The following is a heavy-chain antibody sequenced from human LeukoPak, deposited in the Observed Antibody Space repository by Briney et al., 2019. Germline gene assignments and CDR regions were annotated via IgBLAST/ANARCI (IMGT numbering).Heavy chain of an antibody. CDR2: ISGGGDTT. CDR1: GFTFSSYA. CDR3: AKAHCSPTSCSRIDY. J-gene: IGHJ4*02. Sequence: GGSLSLSCAASGFTFSSYAMNWIRQAPGQGLEWVSAISGGGDTTYYADSVKGRFTISRDNSKNAVYLQMSGLRAEDTALYYCAKAHCSPTSCSRIDYWGQGTLVTVSS. V-gene: IGHV3-23*01. D-gene: IGHD2-2*01.